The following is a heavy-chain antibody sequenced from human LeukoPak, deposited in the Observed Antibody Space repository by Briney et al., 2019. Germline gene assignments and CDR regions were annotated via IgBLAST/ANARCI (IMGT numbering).Heavy chain of an antibody. D-gene: IGHD3-3*01. CDR1: GYTFTGYY. CDR3: ARATLRLDFDY. Sequence: ASVKVSCKASGYTFTGYYTHWVRQAPGQGLEWMGWISPNSGGTNYAQKFQGRVTMTRDTSISTAYMELSRLRSDDTAVYYCARATLRLDFDYWGQGTLVTVSS. J-gene: IGHJ4*02. V-gene: IGHV1-2*02. CDR2: ISPNSGGT.